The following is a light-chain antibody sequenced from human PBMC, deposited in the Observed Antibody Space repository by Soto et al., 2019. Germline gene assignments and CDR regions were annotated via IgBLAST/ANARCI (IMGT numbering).Light chain of an antibody. J-gene: IGKJ4*01. CDR2: SAS. Sequence: DIQLTQSPSVLSASVGDTVTITCRASQALSNYLAWYQQKPGKAPDLLIYSASTLQSGVPSRFSGSGSETEFSLTIRALRPEDFATYYCQQLSRYPLTFGGGTKVDSK. CDR1: QALSNY. V-gene: IGKV1-9*01. CDR3: QQLSRYPLT.